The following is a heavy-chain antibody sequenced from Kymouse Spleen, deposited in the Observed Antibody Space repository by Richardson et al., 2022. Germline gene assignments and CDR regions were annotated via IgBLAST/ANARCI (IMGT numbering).Heavy chain of an antibody. CDR3: ARGRGTIFGVVIPFDY. J-gene: IGHJ4*02. CDR1: GGSFSGYY. V-gene: IGHV4-34*01. CDR2: INHSGST. D-gene: IGHD3-3*01. Sequence: QVQLQQWGAGLLKPSETLSLTCAVYGGSFSGYYWSWIRQPPGKGLEWIGEINHSGSTNYNPSLKSRVTISVDTSKNQFSLKLSSVTAADTAVYYCARGRGTIFGVVIPFDYWGQGTLVTVSS.